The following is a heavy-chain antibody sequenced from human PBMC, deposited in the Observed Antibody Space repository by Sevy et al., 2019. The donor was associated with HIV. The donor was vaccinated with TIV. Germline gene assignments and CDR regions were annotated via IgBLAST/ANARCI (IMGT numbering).Heavy chain of an antibody. V-gene: IGHV3-21*01. CDR1: GFTFSSYS. J-gene: IGHJ3*02. CDR3: ARSLAAAGKGHDAFDI. Sequence: GGSLRLSCAASGFTFSSYSMNWVRQAPGKGLEWVSSISSSSSYIYYADSVKGRFTHSRDNAKNPLYLQMNSLRAGGTAVYYCARSLAAAGKGHDAFDIWGQGTMVTVSS. CDR2: ISSSSSYI. D-gene: IGHD6-13*01.